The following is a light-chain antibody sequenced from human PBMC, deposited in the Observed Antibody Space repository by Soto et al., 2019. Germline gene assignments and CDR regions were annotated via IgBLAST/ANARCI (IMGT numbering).Light chain of an antibody. J-gene: IGKJ2*01. CDR3: MQVLQTPYT. CDR1: GDLQRSHGYSY. Sequence: DIVMTQSPLSLPVIPGEPASISCRYSGDLQRSHGYSYLDWYLQKPGQSPQLLIYLGSNRASGVPDRVRGSGSGADFTLKISRVEAEDVGVYYCMQVLQTPYTFGQGTRLELK. V-gene: IGKV2-28*01. CDR2: LGS.